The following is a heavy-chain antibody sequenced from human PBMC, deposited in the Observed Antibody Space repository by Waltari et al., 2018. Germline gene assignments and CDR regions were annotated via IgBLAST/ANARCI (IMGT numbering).Heavy chain of an antibody. Sequence: QVQLHQWGAGQLKPSETLSLTCAVSGESFLGYFWSWIRQSPGKGLEWLGAIHYSGSPNYNPPLASRLSLSVDTTKKQFSLRLTSVTAADAALYFCARYGEVPPNYFFDYWGQGTLVTVSS. CDR3: ARYGEVPPNYFFDY. CDR1: GESFLGYF. J-gene: IGHJ4*01. D-gene: IGHD2-21*01. V-gene: IGHV4-34*01. CDR2: IHYSGSP.